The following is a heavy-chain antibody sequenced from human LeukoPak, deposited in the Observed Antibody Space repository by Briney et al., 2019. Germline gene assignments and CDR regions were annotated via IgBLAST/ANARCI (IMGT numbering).Heavy chain of an antibody. J-gene: IGHJ4*02. CDR3: AREDASAIDY. CDR2: IASSGSRT. CDR1: GFTFSIYE. D-gene: IGHD2-2*01. V-gene: IGHV3-48*03. Sequence: GRSLRLSCAASGFTFSIYEMNWVRQAPGKGLEWVSYIASSGSRTYYADSVKGRFTISRDNAKNSLYLQMNSLRAEDTAVYYCAREDASAIDYWGQGTLVTVSS.